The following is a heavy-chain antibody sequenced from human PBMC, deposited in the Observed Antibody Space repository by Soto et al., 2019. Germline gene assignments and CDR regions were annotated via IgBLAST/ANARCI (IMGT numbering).Heavy chain of an antibody. J-gene: IGHJ4*02. CDR3: ARGRERNYYGSGTYYVDY. V-gene: IGHV4-34*01. D-gene: IGHD3-10*01. CDR2: INHSGST. CDR1: GESFSGYF. Sequence: PSETLSLTCAVYGESFSGYFWSWIRQPPGKGLEWIGEINHSGSTNYNPSLKSRVTMAVDMSKNQFSLKLSSVTAADTAVYYCARGRERNYYGSGTYYVDYWGQGTLVTVSS.